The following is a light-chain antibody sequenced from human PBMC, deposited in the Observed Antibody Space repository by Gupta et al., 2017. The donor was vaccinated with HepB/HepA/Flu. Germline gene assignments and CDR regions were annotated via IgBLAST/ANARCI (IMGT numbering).Light chain of an antibody. V-gene: IGLV1-44*01. CDR1: SSNIGENT. CDR2: NDD. CDR3: SVWNNSPYGPV. J-gene: IGLJ2*01. Sequence: QSILTQTPSTSGTPGQRVTISCSGSSSNIGENTVSWYQQFPGTAPSLLIYNDDQRPSGVPDRSSGSRSGTSASLAISGLRSEDEAEYYCSVWNNSPYGPVFGEGTKVTVL.